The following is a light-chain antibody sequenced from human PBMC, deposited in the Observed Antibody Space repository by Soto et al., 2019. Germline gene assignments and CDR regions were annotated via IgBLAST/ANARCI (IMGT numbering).Light chain of an antibody. CDR3: QQYRISPRA. CDR2: EAS. CDR1: QSLSNNF. Sequence: EIVLTQSPGTLSLSPGERATLSCRASQSLSNNFLAWHQQKPSQAPRLLIYEASNRPTDTPDGFSGSGSGIDFTLSISKLEPEDFAVYYCQQYRISPRAFGQGTKVEIK. J-gene: IGKJ1*01. V-gene: IGKV3-20*01.